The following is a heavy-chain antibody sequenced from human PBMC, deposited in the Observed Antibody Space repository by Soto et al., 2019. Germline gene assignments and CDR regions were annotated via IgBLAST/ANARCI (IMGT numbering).Heavy chain of an antibody. CDR3: AAGDSSDTGDH. V-gene: IGHV1-69*13. CDR1: GDTLSHYG. D-gene: IGHD5-18*01. Sequence: GASVKVSCKASGDTLSHYGVSRVRQVPGKGLEWMGGTTAILGTRDYAQKFQGRMTITSDESTTTSYMELNSLTSDDTAVYYCAAGDSSDTGDHWGQGTLVTVSS. J-gene: IGHJ4*02. CDR2: TTAILGTR.